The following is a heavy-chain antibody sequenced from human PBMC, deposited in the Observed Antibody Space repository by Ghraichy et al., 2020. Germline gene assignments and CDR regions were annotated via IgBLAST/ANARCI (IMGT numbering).Heavy chain of an antibody. J-gene: IGHJ4*02. CDR3: ANDEVGCSSTSCPLGDY. CDR1: GFTFSSYG. Sequence: GGSLRLSCAASGFTFSSYGMHWVRQAPGKGLEWVAVISYDGSNKYYADSVKGRFTISRDNSKNTLYLQMNSLRAEDTAVYYCANDEVGCSSTSCPLGDYWGQGTLVTVSS. CDR2: ISYDGSNK. D-gene: IGHD2-2*01. V-gene: IGHV3-30*18.